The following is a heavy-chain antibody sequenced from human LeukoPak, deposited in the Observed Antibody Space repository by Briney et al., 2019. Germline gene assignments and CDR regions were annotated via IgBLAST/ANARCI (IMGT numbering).Heavy chain of an antibody. D-gene: IGHD3-3*01. J-gene: IGHJ6*03. V-gene: IGHV3-30*02. CDR2: IRYDGSNK. CDR3: EKDGVGLPHYYMDV. Sequence: QSGGSLRLSRAASGFTFSSYGMHWVRQAPGKGLEWVAFIRYDGSNKYYADSVKGRFTISRDNSKNTLYLQMNSLRADDTAVYYCEKDGVGLPHYYMDVWGQGTTVTVSS. CDR1: GFTFSSYG.